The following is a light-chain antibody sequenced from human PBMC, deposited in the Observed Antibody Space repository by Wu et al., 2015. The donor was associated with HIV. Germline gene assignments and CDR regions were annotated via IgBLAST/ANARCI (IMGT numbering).Light chain of an antibody. CDR2: DAS. CDR1: QGISSA. V-gene: IGKV1-13*02. J-gene: IGKJ3*01. Sequence: AIQLTQSPSSLSASVGDRVTITCRASQGISSALAWYQQKTGQAPKLLIYDASSLEGGVPPRFSGSGSGTEFTLTLSSLQPEDFATYYCQQVNSYPPTFGPGTKVDIK. CDR3: QQVNSYPPT.